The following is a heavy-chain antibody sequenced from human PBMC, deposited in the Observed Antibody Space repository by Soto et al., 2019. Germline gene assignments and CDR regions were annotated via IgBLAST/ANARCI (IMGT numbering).Heavy chain of an antibody. J-gene: IGHJ4*02. Sequence: EVRLVASGGGVVQPGESLRLSCAASGFTFSNQWMSWVRQAPGKGLEWVANIKQDGRAKTNGDSVEGRFTIPRENANNSLYLQMNTLRVEVTAVDYCAGGPFWGQGTLVTVSS. V-gene: IGHV3-7*01. CDR1: GFTFSNQW. CDR2: IKQDGRAK. CDR3: AGGPF. D-gene: IGHD3-16*01.